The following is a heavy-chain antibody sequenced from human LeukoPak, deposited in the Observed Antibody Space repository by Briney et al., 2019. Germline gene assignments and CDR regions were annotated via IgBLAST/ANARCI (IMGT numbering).Heavy chain of an antibody. V-gene: IGHV1-2*02. D-gene: IGHD3/OR15-3a*01. CDR3: ARRGLVAGIYDLVYGFDL. CDR2: INPNSGGT. Sequence: RASVKVSCKASGYTFTGYYMHWVRQAPGQGLEWMGWINPNSGGTNYAQKFQGRVTMTRDKSISTAYMELSRLGSDDTAVYYCARRGLVAGIYDLVYGFDLWGQGTMVTVSS. J-gene: IGHJ3*01. CDR1: GYTFTGYY.